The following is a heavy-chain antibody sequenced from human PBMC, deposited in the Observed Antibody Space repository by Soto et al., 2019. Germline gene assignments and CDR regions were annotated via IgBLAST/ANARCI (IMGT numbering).Heavy chain of an antibody. CDR3: ARVYDYIWGSETYYYYYYMDV. D-gene: IGHD3-16*01. Sequence: ASVKVSCKASGYTFTSYDINWVRQATGQGLEWMGWMNPNSGNTGYAQKFQGRVTMTRNTSISTAYMELSSLRSEDTAVYYCARVYDYIWGSETYYYYYYMDVWGKGTTVTVSS. V-gene: IGHV1-8*01. CDR2: MNPNSGNT. J-gene: IGHJ6*03. CDR1: GYTFTSYD.